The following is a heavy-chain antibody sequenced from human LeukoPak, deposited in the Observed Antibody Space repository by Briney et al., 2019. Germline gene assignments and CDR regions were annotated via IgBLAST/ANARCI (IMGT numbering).Heavy chain of an antibody. J-gene: IGHJ4*02. CDR3: ARWGQGYDILTGYYLGVYYFDY. D-gene: IGHD3-9*01. CDR2: IYYSGST. V-gene: IGHV4-39*01. Sequence: SETLSLTCTVSGGSISSSSYYWGWIRQPPGKGLEWIGSIYYSGSTYYNPSLKSRVTISVDTSKNQFSLKLSSVTAADTAVYYCARWGQGYDILTGYYLGVYYFDYWGQGTLVTVSS. CDR1: GGSISSSSYY.